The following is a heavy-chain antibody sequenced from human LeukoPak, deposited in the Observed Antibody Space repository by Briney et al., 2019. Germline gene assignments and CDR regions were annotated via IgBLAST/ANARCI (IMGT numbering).Heavy chain of an antibody. CDR1: GFTVSTNY. Sequence: GGSLRLSCAASGFTVSTNYMSWVRQAPGKGLEWVSTLYSGGNRYYADSVRGRFTISRDDSRSTLFLQMNNLRVEDTAMYYCARESGDRPGLPGRWGQGTLVTVSS. J-gene: IGHJ4*02. CDR2: LYSGGNR. CDR3: ARESGDRPGLPGR. V-gene: IGHV3-53*01. D-gene: IGHD1-26*01.